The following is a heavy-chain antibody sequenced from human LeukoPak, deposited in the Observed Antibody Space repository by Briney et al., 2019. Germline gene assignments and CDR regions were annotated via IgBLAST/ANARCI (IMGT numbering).Heavy chain of an antibody. CDR1: GGSFSAYY. J-gene: IGHJ5*02. D-gene: IGHD2-2*01. CDR3: ARNKRLLGYCSSTSCPRNWFDP. Sequence: SETLSLTCAVYGGSFSAYYWTWIRQPPGKGLEWIGEINHSGSTNYNPSLKSRVTISVDTSKNQFSLKLSSVTAADTAVYYCARNKRLLGYCSSTSCPRNWFDPWGQGTLVTVSS. CDR2: INHSGST. V-gene: IGHV4-34*01.